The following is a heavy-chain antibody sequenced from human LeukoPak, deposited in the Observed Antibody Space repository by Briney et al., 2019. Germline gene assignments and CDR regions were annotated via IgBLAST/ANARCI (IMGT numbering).Heavy chain of an antibody. D-gene: IGHD1-1*01. J-gene: IGHJ4*02. CDR2: IYYSGSS. CDR1: GGSISSGGYY. Sequence: SETLSLTCTVSGGSISSGGYYWSWIRQHPGEGLEWIGYIYYSGSSYYNPSLKSRVTISVDTSKNQFSLKLSSVTAADTAVYYCARVGDWNDLVYWGQGTLVTVSS. CDR3: ARVGDWNDLVY. V-gene: IGHV4-31*03.